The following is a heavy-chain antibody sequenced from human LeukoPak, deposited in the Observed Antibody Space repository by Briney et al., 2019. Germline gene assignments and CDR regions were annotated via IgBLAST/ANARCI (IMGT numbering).Heavy chain of an antibody. V-gene: IGHV3-66*01. CDR2: IYSGGST. Sequence: AGGSLRLSCAASEFSVGSNYMTWVRQAPGKGLEWVSLIYSGGSTYYADSVKGRFTISRDNSKNTLYLQMNSLRAEDTAVYYCARVNWNYAIDYWGQGTLVTVSS. D-gene: IGHD1-7*01. CDR1: EFSVGSNY. J-gene: IGHJ4*02. CDR3: ARVNWNYAIDY.